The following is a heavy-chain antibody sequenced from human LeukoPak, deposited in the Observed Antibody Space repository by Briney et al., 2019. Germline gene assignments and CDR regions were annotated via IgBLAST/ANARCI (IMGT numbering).Heavy chain of an antibody. V-gene: IGHV3-30*02. D-gene: IGHD4-17*01. CDR2: IRYDGSNK. CDR3: ANDGYGDYVIDY. J-gene: IGHJ4*02. Sequence: GGSLRLSCAASGFTFSSYVMHWVRQAPGKGLEWVAFIRYDGSNKYYADSVKGRFTISRDNSKNTLYLQMNSLRAEDTAVYYCANDGYGDYVIDYWGQGTLVTVSS. CDR1: GFTFSSYV.